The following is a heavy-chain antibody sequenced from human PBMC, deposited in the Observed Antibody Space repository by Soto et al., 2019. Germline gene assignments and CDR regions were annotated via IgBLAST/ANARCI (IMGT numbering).Heavy chain of an antibody. CDR1: GFTFSSCG. J-gene: IGHJ4*02. V-gene: IGHV3-33*01. D-gene: IGHD3-16*01. Sequence: QVQLVESGGGVVQPGRSLRLCCAASGFTFSSCGMHGVRQAPGKGLAWVAVIWYDGSNKYYAASVKRRFTVSRAKSKNTLYLQMNSLRAEDTAVYACARDVGGWSVAAIAYWGQGPLVTVSS. CDR3: ARDVGGWSVAAIAY. CDR2: IWYDGSNK.